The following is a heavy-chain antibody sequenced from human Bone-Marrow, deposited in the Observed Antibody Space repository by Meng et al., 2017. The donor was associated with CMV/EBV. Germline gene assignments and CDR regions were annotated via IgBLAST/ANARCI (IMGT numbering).Heavy chain of an antibody. CDR3: AREGYSYGYRIDY. CDR2: INSDGSST. D-gene: IGHD5-18*01. V-gene: IGHV3-74*01. Sequence: GGSLRLSCAASGFTFSSYWMHWVRQAPGKGLVWVSRINSDGSSTSYADSVKGRFTISRDNAKNTLYLQMNSLRAEDTAVYYCAREGYSYGYRIDYWGQGTLVTVSS. J-gene: IGHJ4*02. CDR1: GFTFSSYW.